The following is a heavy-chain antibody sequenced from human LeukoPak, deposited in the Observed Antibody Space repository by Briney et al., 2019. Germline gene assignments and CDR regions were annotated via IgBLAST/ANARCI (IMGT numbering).Heavy chain of an antibody. CDR2: IYHSGST. J-gene: IGHJ4*02. V-gene: IGHV4-30-2*01. CDR3: ARYVDQYSSSENGNSYDY. CDR1: GGSISSGGYS. D-gene: IGHD6-6*01. Sequence: PSETLSLTCAVSGGSISSGGYSWSWIRQPPGKGLEWIGYIYHSGSTYYNPSLKSRVTISVDRSKNQFSLKLSSVTAADTAVYYCARYVDQYSSSENGNSYDYWGQGTLVTVSS.